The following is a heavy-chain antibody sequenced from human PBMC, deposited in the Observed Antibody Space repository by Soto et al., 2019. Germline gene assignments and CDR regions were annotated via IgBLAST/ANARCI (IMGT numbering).Heavy chain of an antibody. CDR1: GFAFGGYA. V-gene: IGHV3-23*01. D-gene: IGHD6-13*01. CDR3: ATLTRIAAAADY. Sequence: GGSLRLSCAGSGFAFGGYALSWVRQAPGRGLEWVSVISDSGGRTFYADSVKGRCTISRDNSKDTLYLQMNSLRPEDTAVYYCATLTRIAAAADYWGQGTQVTVSS. J-gene: IGHJ4*02. CDR2: ISDSGGRT.